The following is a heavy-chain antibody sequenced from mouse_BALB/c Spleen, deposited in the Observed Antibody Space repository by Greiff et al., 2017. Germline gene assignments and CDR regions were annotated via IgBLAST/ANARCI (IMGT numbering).Heavy chain of an antibody. J-gene: IGHJ1*01. CDR2: IRSKSNNYAT. CDR3: VGSRGYGSGYFDV. D-gene: IGHD1-1*01. CDR1: GFTFNTYA. Sequence: EVHLVESGGGLVQPKGSLKLSCAVSGFTFNTYAMNWVRQAPGKGLEWVARIRSKSNNYATYYDDSVKDRFPISRDDSQSMLYLQMNNLKTEDTAVNYCVGSRGYGSGYFDVWGEGTTVTVSS. V-gene: IGHV10-1*02.